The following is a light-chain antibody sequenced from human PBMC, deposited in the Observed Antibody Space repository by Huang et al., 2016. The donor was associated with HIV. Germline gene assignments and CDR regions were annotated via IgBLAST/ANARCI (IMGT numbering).Light chain of an antibody. CDR1: QCIFFRSNSGNY. CDR3: QQYYTTPYT. V-gene: IGKV4-1*01. Sequence: DIVMTQSPDSLAVSLGERATINCKSSQCIFFRSNSGNYLAWYQQKPGQPPKLLIFWASTRAAGVPDRFSGSGSGTDFTLTISSLQAEDVAVYYCQQYYTTPYTFGQGTKLDIK. J-gene: IGKJ2*01. CDR2: WAS.